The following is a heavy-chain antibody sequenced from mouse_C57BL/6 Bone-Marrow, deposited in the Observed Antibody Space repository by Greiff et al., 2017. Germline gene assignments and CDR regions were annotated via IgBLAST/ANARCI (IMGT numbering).Heavy chain of an antibody. J-gene: IGHJ3*01. CDR2: IYWDDDK. CDR3: DRSYDGSSYGFAY. CDR1: GFSLSTSGMG. D-gene: IGHD1-1*01. V-gene: IGHV8-12*01. Sequence: QVTLKESGPGILQSSQTLSLTCSFSGFSLSTSGMGVSWLRQPSGKGLEWLAHIYWDDDKRYNPSLKSRPTISKDTSRNQGFLKITSVGTADTDTYYGDRSYDGSSYGFAYWGKGTLVTVSA.